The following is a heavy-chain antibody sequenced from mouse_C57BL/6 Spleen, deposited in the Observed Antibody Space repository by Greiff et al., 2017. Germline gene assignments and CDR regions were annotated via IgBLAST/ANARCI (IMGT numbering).Heavy chain of an antibody. CDR2: IHPNSGST. V-gene: IGHV1-64*01. CDR1: GYTFTSYW. D-gene: IGHD2-3*01. Sequence: QVQLQQPGAELVKPGASVKLSCKASGYTFTSYWMHWVKQRPGQGLEWIGMIHPNSGSTNYNEKFKNKATLTVDKSSSTAYMQLSSLTSEDSAVYYCAKRVYDGYLDYWGQGTSVTVSS. CDR3: AKRVYDGYLDY. J-gene: IGHJ4*01.